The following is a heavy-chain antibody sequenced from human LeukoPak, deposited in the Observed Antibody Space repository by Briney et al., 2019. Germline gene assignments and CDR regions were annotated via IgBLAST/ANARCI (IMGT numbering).Heavy chain of an antibody. J-gene: IGHJ4*02. V-gene: IGHV3-33*01. CDR2: IWYDGSKQ. CDR3: ARGRNSATY. CDR1: KFTFRNHG. Sequence: GGSLRLSCAASKFTFRNHGMHWVRQAPGKGLEWVAIIWYDGSKQYYADSVKGRFTISRDNARNSLYLQMNSLRAEDTAMYYCARGRNSATYGGQGTLVTVSS. D-gene: IGHD1-26*01.